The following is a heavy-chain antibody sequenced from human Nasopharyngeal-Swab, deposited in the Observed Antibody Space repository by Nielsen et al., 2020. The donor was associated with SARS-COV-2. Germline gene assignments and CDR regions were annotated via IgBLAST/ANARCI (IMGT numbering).Heavy chain of an antibody. J-gene: IGHJ6*02. D-gene: IGHD3-22*01. V-gene: IGHV4-59*12. CDR2: ISYSGST. CDR1: GGSINSSY. Sequence: ESLKISCTVSGGSINSSYWSWIRQPPGKGLEWIGYISYSGSTNYNPSLTSRVTISVDTSKNQFSLKLSSVTAADTAVYYCAREIASYYYDSSGYYYPDYYYYGMDVWGQGTTVTVSS. CDR3: AREIASYYYDSSGYYYPDYYYYGMDV.